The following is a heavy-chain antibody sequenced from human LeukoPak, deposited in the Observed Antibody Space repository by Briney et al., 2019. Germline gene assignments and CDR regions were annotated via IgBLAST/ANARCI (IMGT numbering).Heavy chain of an antibody. CDR1: GGSISSYY. J-gene: IGHJ6*03. CDR2: IYTDGAT. V-gene: IGHV4-4*07. CDR3: ARSAYYYHYMDF. Sequence: SETLSITCSVSGGSISSYYWSWTRQPAGKGLEWIGRIYTDGATDYNPSLKSRVTISVDTSQNQVSLNLDSVTAADTAVYYCARSAYYYHYMDFWGKGTTVTVSS.